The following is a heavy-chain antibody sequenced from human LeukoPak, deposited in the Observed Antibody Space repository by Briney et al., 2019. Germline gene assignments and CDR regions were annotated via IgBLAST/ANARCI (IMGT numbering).Heavy chain of an antibody. CDR2: IYHSGST. CDR1: GGSISSGGYS. D-gene: IGHD3-22*01. CDR3: ARGYYDSSEYFDL. J-gene: IGHJ2*01. Sequence: PSETLSLTSAVSGGSISSGGYSWSWIRQPPGKGLEWIGYIYHSGSTYYNPSLKSRVTISVDRSKNQFSLKLSSVTAADTAVYYCARGYYDSSEYFDLWGRGTLVTVSS. V-gene: IGHV4-30-2*01.